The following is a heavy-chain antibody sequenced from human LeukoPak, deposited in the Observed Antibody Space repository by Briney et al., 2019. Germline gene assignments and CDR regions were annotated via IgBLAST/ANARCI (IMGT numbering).Heavy chain of an antibody. V-gene: IGHV3-30*02. J-gene: IGHJ4*02. Sequence: PWGSLRLSCAASGFTFSSYGMHWVRQAPGKGLEWVAFIRYDGSNKYYADSVKGRFTISRDNSKNTLYLQMNSLRAEDTAVYYCAAPRYREYQLPKGDFDYWGQGTLVTVSS. CDR3: AAPRYREYQLPKGDFDY. CDR1: GFTFSSYG. CDR2: IRYDGSNK. D-gene: IGHD2-2*01.